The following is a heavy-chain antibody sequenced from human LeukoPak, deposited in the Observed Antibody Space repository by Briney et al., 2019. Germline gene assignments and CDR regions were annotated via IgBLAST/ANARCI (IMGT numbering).Heavy chain of an antibody. J-gene: IGHJ4*02. V-gene: IGHV3-30*04. D-gene: IGHD1-26*01. CDR2: ICSDRIDK. CDR3: ARDNADRNMGNAFDY. Sequence: GGALRLSCVASGFTFSRYAMHLVRQAPGKGLEGVADICSDRIDKFYADSVRGRFTISRYDSKNTLYLQISTLRVEDTALYYCARDNADRNMGNAFDYWGQGTLVTVSS. CDR1: GFTFSRYA.